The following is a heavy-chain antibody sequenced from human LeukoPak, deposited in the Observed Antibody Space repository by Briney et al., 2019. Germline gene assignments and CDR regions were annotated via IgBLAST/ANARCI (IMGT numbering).Heavy chain of an antibody. CDR2: IYSGGST. V-gene: IGHV3-53*01. J-gene: IGHJ4*02. CDR1: GFTFSDYY. D-gene: IGHD4-23*01. CDR3: ARRAGGYSHPYDY. Sequence: GGSLRLSCAASGFTFSDYYMSWVRQAPGKGLEWVSLIYSGGSTDYTDSVKGRFTISRDNSKNTLYLQMNSLRAEDTAVYYCARRAGGYSHPYDYWGQGTLVTVSS.